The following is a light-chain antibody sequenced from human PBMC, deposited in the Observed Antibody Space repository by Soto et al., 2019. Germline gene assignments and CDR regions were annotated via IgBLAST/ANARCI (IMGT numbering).Light chain of an antibody. CDR2: DVS. CDR1: SSDVGGYNY. CDR3: XXXXXSYTSXV. V-gene: IGLV2-11*01. J-gene: IGLJ1*01. Sequence: QSALTQPRSVSGSPGQSVTISCTGTSSDVGGYNYVFWYQQHPGKAPKLMICDVSKRPSGVPDRFSGSKSGNTASLTISGLQAEDEADYYXXXXXXSYTSXVFGTGTXVT.